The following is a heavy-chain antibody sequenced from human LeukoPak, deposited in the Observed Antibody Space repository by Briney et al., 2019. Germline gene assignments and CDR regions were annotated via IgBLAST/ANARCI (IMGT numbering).Heavy chain of an antibody. V-gene: IGHV3-23*01. D-gene: IGHD7-27*01. CDR1: GFTFSSYA. CDR2: ISGSGGST. CDR3: APDYTPYWGASAD. J-gene: IGHJ4*02. Sequence: GGSLRLSCAASGFTFSSYAMSWVRQAPGKGLEWVSAISGSGGSTYYADSVKGRFTISRDNSRNTMYLQMNSLRAEDTANYYCAPDYTPYWGASADWGQETLVTVSS.